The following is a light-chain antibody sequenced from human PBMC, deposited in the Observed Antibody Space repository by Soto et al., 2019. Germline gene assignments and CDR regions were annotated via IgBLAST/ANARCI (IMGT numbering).Light chain of an antibody. CDR2: GAS. CDR3: QQYGSSPRT. V-gene: IGKV3-20*01. CDR1: QTVSSGY. Sequence: EIVLTQSPGTLSLSPGERATLSCRASQTVSSGYLAWYRQKSGQAPRLLIYGASTRATGIPDRFSGSGSGTDFTLTISRLEPEDFAVYYCQQYGSSPRTFGQGTKVEIK. J-gene: IGKJ1*01.